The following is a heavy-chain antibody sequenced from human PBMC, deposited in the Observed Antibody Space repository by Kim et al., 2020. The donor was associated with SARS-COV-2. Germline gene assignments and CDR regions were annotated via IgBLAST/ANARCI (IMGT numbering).Heavy chain of an antibody. D-gene: IGHD3-3*01. CDR1: GFTFSSYA. J-gene: IGHJ4*02. V-gene: IGHV3-30-3*01. Sequence: GGSLRLSCAASGFTFSSYAMHWVRQAPGKGLEWVAVISYDGSNKYYADSVKGRFTISRDNSKNTLYLQMNSLRAEDTAVYYCARTPSPSGYYDFWSGYYGLGPPSYFDYWGQGTLVTVSS. CDR2: ISYDGSNK. CDR3: ARTPSPSGYYDFWSGYYGLGPPSYFDY.